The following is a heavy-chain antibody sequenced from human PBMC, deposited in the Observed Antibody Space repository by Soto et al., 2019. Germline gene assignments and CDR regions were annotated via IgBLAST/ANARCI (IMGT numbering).Heavy chain of an antibody. CDR2: ISYGGGTT. J-gene: IGHJ5*02. Sequence: GGSLRLSCAASEFTFSNYAMIWVRQAPGKGLEWGSAISYGGGTTYYADSVKGRFTISRDNSKNTLYLQMNSLRAEDTAVYYCATVRYFDWPDNWFDPWGQGTLV. CDR1: EFTFSNYA. V-gene: IGHV3-23*01. D-gene: IGHD3-9*01. CDR3: ATVRYFDWPDNWFDP.